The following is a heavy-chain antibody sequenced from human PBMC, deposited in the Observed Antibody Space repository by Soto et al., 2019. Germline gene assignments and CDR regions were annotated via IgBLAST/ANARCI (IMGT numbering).Heavy chain of an antibody. CDR1: GGSISSYY. V-gene: IGHV4-59*08. CDR3: ARHGSAAGMIEGFWFDP. D-gene: IGHD6-13*01. J-gene: IGHJ5*02. Sequence: ASETLSLTCTVSGGSISSYYCSWIRQPPGKGLEWIGYIYYSGSTNYNPSLKSRVTISVDTSKNQFSLKLSSVTAADTAVYYCARHGSAAGMIEGFWFDPWGQGTLVTVSS. CDR2: IYYSGST.